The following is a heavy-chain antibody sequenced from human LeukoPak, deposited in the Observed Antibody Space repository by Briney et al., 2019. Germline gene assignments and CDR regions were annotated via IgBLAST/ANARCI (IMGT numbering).Heavy chain of an antibody. Sequence: ASVKVSCKVSGYTLTELSMHWVRQAPGKGLEWMGGFDPEDGETIYAQKFQGRVTMTEDTSTDTAYMELSSLRSEDTAVYYCATAESGDLRYFDWLLLYWGQGTLVTVPS. J-gene: IGHJ4*02. CDR3: ATAESGDLRYFDWLLLY. CDR1: GYTLTELS. D-gene: IGHD3-9*01. V-gene: IGHV1-24*01. CDR2: FDPEDGET.